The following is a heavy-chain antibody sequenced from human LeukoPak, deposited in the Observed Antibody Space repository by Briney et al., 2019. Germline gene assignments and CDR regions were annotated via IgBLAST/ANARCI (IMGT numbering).Heavy chain of an antibody. J-gene: IGHJ3*02. V-gene: IGHV4-34*01. Sequence: SETLSLTCAVYGGSFSGYYWSWIRQPPGKGLEWIGEINHSGSTNYNPSLKSRVTISVDTSKNQFSLKLSSVTAADTAVYYCARDLTYYYDSSGHPDAFDIWGQGTMVTVSS. CDR1: GGSFSGYY. D-gene: IGHD3-22*01. CDR3: ARDLTYYYDSSGHPDAFDI. CDR2: INHSGST.